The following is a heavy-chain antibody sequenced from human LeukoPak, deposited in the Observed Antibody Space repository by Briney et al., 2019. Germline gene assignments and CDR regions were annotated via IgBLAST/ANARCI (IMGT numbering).Heavy chain of an antibody. J-gene: IGHJ1*01. CDR1: GFTFSSYE. Sequence: GGSLRLSCAASGFTFSSYEMNWVRQAPGKGLEWISYISSSGSTIYYADSVKGRFTISRDNAKNSLYLQMNSLRAEDTAVYYCAREGYYDSSGPGYFQHWGQGTLVTVSS. V-gene: IGHV3-48*03. D-gene: IGHD3-22*01. CDR2: ISSSGSTI. CDR3: AREGYYDSSGPGYFQH.